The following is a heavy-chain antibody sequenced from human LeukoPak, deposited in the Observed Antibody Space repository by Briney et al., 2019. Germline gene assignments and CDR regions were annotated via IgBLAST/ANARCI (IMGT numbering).Heavy chain of an antibody. Sequence: ASVKVSCKASGYTFASYGISWVRQAPGQGLEWMGWISAYNGNTNYAQKLQGRVTMTTDTSTSTAYMELRSLTSDDTAVYYCARLGYGVNSADYWGQGTLVTVSS. CDR1: GYTFASYG. J-gene: IGHJ4*02. CDR3: ARLGYGVNSADY. CDR2: ISAYNGNT. D-gene: IGHD4-23*01. V-gene: IGHV1-18*01.